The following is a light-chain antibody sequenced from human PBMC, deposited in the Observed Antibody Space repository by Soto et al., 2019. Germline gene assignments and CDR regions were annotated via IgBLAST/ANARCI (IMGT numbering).Light chain of an antibody. CDR1: SSDVGEYNY. CDR3: SSYRTGSAFYV. V-gene: IGLV2-14*01. CDR2: EVR. Sequence: QSVLTQPASVSGSPGQSITISCTGTSSDVGEYNYVSWYQHHPGKAPKLIIYEVRNRPSGVSNRFSGAKSGNTASLTISGLQAEDEADYYCSSYRTGSAFYVFGSGTRSPS. J-gene: IGLJ1*01.